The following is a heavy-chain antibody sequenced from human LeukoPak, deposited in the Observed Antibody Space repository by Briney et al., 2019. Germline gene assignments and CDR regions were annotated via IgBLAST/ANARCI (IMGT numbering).Heavy chain of an antibody. Sequence: PSETLSPTCTVSGGSVSDYYWSWIRQSPGKGLEWIGEINHSGSTNYNPSLKSRVTISVDTSKNQFSLKLSSVTAADTAVYYCAILHTRYWGQGTLVTVSS. V-gene: IGHV4-34*01. CDR3: AILHTRY. CDR1: GGSVSDYY. J-gene: IGHJ4*02. CDR2: INHSGST.